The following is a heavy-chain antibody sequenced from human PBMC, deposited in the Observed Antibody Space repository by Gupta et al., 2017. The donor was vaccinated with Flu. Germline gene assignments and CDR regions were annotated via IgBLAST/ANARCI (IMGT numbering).Heavy chain of an antibody. CDR3: ARVRVAAAGTFWFDP. D-gene: IGHD6-13*01. CDR2: INHSGST. Sequence: GLEWIGEINHSGSTNYNPSLKSRVTISVDTSKNQFSLKLSSVTAADTAVYYCARVRVAAAGTFWFDPWGQGTLVTVSS. V-gene: IGHV4-34*01. J-gene: IGHJ5*02.